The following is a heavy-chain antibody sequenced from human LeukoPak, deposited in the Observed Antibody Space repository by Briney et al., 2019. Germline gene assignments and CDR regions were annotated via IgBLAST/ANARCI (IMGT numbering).Heavy chain of an antibody. CDR2: ISYSGST. V-gene: IGHV4-59*01. CDR3: ARAYYFDSSGYDDAFDI. J-gene: IGHJ3*02. CDR1: GGSISNYY. Sequence: SETLSLTCTVSGGSISNYYWTWIRQPPGKGLEWIGFISYSGSTSYNPSLKSRVTISLDTSKNQFSLKLSSVTAADTAVYYCARAYYFDSSGYDDAFDIWGQGTMVTVSS. D-gene: IGHD3-22*01.